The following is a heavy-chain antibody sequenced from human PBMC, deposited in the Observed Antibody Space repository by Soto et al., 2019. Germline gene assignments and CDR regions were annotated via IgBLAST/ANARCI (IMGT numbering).Heavy chain of an antibody. CDR1: GYTFTNYD. J-gene: IGHJ4*02. CDR3: ARGDY. CDR2: MSPSTGNT. V-gene: IGHV1-8*01. Sequence: QVQLVQSGAEVKKPGASMKVSCKTSGYTFTNYDINWVRQATGQGLEWMGFMSPSTGNTGYAQSLQGRITLTRDTSISTAYMELSSLSSEDTAVYFCARGDYWGQGTLVTVSS.